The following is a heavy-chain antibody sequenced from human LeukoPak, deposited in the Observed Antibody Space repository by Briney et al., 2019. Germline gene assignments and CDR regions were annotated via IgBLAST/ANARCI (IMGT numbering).Heavy chain of an antibody. V-gene: IGHV4-59*08. J-gene: IGHJ4*02. CDR2: IYYSGST. D-gene: IGHD3-10*01. Sequence: SETLSLTCTVSGGSISSYYWGWIRQPPGKGLEWIGYIYYSGSTNYNPSLKSRVTISVDTSKNQFSLKPSSVTAADTAVYYCARGDYYGSGSPQVYWGQGTLVTVSS. CDR3: ARGDYYGSGSPQVY. CDR1: GGSISSYY.